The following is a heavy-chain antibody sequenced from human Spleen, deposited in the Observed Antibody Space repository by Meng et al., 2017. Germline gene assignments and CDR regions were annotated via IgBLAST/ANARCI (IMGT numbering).Heavy chain of an antibody. CDR2: IYYSGST. J-gene: IGHJ4*02. D-gene: IGHD3-16*01. CDR3: AREGDSGEVDY. Sequence: GSLRLSCAVSGSSISSGYYWGWIRQPPGKGLEWIGSIYYSGSTYYNPSLKTRVTISVDTSKNQFSLKLSSVTAAETAFYYCAREGDSGEVDYWGQGTLVTVSS. V-gene: IGHV4-38-2*02. CDR1: GSSISSGYY.